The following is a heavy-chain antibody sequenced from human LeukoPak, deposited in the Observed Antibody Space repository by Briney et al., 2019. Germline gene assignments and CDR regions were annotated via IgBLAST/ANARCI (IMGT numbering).Heavy chain of an antibody. D-gene: IGHD6-13*01. J-gene: IGHJ4*02. CDR1: GFTFSSYA. V-gene: IGHV3-23*01. CDR2: TSGSGDST. CDR3: AKTRPLDSSSWSHGDY. Sequence: GGSLRLSCAASGFTFSSYAMSWVRQAPGKGLEWVSATSGSGDSTYYGDSVKGRFTISRDNSKNTLYLQMNSPRAEDTAVYYCAKTRPLDSSSWSHGDYWGQGTLVTVSS.